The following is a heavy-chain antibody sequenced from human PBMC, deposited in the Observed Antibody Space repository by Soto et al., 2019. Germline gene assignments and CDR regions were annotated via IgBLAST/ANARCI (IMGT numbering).Heavy chain of an antibody. CDR2: IIPILGIA. Sequence: QVQLVQSGAEVKKPGSSVKVSCKASGGTFSSYTISWVRQAPGQGLEWMGRIIPILGIANYAQKFQGRVTITADKSRSRGYVELSSLRTEDTAVDDCARENDYGDYRWDYWGQGTLVTV. CDR1: GGTFSSYT. V-gene: IGHV1-69*08. CDR3: ARENDYGDYRWDY. J-gene: IGHJ4*02. D-gene: IGHD4-17*01.